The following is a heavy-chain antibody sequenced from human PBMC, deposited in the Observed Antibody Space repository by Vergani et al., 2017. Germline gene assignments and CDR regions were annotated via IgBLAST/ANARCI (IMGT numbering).Heavy chain of an antibody. CDR3: VRVKGSNWNDHLYDI. Sequence: EVQLMESGGGWAQPGGSLRLSCAASGFIFSDHYMDWVRQAPGKGLEWVGRIRNKANDYTTQYAASVKGRFTISRDDSKSYLYLQMNSLQTEDTALYYCVRVKGSNWNDHLYDIWGQGTLVTVSS. D-gene: IGHD1-1*01. V-gene: IGHV3-72*01. J-gene: IGHJ3*02. CDR2: IRNKANDYTT. CDR1: GFIFSDHY.